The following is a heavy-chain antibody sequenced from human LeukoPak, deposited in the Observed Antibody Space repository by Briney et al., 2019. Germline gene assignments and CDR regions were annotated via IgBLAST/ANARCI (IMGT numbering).Heavy chain of an antibody. Sequence: SETLSLTCSVSGYSISSGYYWGWIRQPPGKGLEWIGSIYHSGSTYYNPSLKSRVTIYVDTSKNQFSLKLSSVTAADTAVYYCARVMVVTRFSVDYWGQGTLVTVSS. CDR3: ARVMVVTRFSVDY. D-gene: IGHD4-23*01. CDR1: GYSISSGYY. V-gene: IGHV4-38-2*02. CDR2: IYHSGST. J-gene: IGHJ4*02.